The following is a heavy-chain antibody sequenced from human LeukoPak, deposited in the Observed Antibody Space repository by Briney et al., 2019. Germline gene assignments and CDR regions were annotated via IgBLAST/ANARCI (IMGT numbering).Heavy chain of an antibody. Sequence: SETLSLTCAVYGGSFSGYYWSWIRQPPGKGLEWIGEINHSGSTNYNPSLKSRVTISVDTSKNQFSLKLSSVTAADTAVYYCARGPGMGATTFDYWGQGTLVTVSS. V-gene: IGHV4-34*01. CDR2: INHSGST. CDR3: ARGPGMGATTFDY. CDR1: GGSFSGYY. D-gene: IGHD1-26*01. J-gene: IGHJ4*02.